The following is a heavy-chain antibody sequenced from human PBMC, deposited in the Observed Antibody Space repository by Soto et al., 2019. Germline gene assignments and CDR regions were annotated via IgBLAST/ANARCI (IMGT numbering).Heavy chain of an antibody. V-gene: IGHV5-51*01. CDR1: GYNFTSYC. D-gene: IGHD6-13*01. Sequence: PGEPLKISWKGSGYNFTSYCIGWVSKMPGKGLEWMGIIYPGDSDTRYSPSFQGQVTISADKSISTAYLQWSSLKASDTAMYYCARSCSSSWYSAFDIWGQGTMVTVSS. CDR3: ARSCSSSWYSAFDI. CDR2: IYPGDSDT. J-gene: IGHJ3*02.